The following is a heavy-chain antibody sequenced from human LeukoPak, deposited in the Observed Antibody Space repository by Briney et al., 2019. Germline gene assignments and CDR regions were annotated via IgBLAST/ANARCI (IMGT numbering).Heavy chain of an antibody. D-gene: IGHD3-9*01. CDR3: VRGADTGYSSDS. V-gene: IGHV3-74*01. CDR1: GFSFSSYS. J-gene: IGHJ4*02. Sequence: GGSLRLSCAASGFSFSSYSMNWVRQAPGKGLVWVSRINSDGRSTNYADSVKGRFSISRDNAENTLYLQMNSLRVEDTAVYYCVRGADTGYSSDSWGQGTLVTVSS. CDR2: INSDGRST.